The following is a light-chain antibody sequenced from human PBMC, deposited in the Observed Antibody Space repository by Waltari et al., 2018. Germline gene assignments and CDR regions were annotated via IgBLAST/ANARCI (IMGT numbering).Light chain of an antibody. CDR3: QQRANWTPHT. V-gene: IGKV3-11*01. CDR2: DAS. J-gene: IGKJ2*01. Sequence: IVLTQSPATLSLSPGETATLSCRASQCDGTFLATYHQKPAQAPTLLIYDASTRAARIPARFRGSGSCTDFSLTISSLEAEDVAVYYCQQRANWTPHTFGQGAKLEIK. CDR1: QCDGTF.